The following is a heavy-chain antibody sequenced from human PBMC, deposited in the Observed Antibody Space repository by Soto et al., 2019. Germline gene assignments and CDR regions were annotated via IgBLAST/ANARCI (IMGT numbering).Heavy chain of an antibody. J-gene: IGHJ4*02. D-gene: IGHD4-17*01. V-gene: IGHV3-23*01. CDR3: AHDYGDSDWGDFFDY. CDR2: ISGSGGST. Sequence: EVQLLESGGGLVQPGGSLRLSCAASGFTFSSYAMSWVRQAPGKGLEWVSAISGSGGSTYYADSVKGRFTISRDNSKNGLYLQMNSLRAEDTAVYYCAHDYGDSDWGDFFDYWGQGSMVAVSS. CDR1: GFTFSSYA.